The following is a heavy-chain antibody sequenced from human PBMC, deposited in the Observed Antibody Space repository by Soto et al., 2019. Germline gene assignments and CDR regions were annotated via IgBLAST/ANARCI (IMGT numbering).Heavy chain of an antibody. J-gene: IGHJ5*02. D-gene: IGHD3-22*01. CDR1: FSLFHSSW. Sequence: SFPFSFSLFHSSWIGWVRQMPGKGLEWMGIIYPGDSDTRYSPSFQGQVTISADKSISPAYPQWSSLPSSDPSLYYCARHESFYYDSSGPPVYNWFDPWGQGTLVAVSS. CDR3: ARHESFYYDSSGPPVYNWFDP. V-gene: IGHV5-51*01. CDR2: IYPGDSDT.